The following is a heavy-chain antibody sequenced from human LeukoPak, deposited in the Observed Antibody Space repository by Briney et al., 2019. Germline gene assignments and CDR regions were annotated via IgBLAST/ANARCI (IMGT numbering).Heavy chain of an antibody. CDR3: AKSDCGGDGCKLLNY. J-gene: IGHJ4*02. Sequence: GGSLRLSCAASGFTFRSYAMSWVRQPPGKGLEWVSAVSDSGDATRYADSVKGRFTISRDNSKDTLYLQMNSLRAEDTAVYCCAKSDCGGDGCKLLNYWGQGTLVTVSS. CDR2: VSDSGDAT. V-gene: IGHV3-23*01. CDR1: GFTFRSYA. D-gene: IGHD2-21*01.